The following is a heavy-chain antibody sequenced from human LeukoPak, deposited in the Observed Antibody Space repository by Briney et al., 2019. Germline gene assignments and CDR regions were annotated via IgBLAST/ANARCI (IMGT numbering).Heavy chain of an antibody. CDR2: ISGSSNSI. CDR1: GSTFSTYG. D-gene: IGHD5-18*01. V-gene: IGHV3-48*01. CDR3: ARDVGYRSWFDP. J-gene: IGHJ5*02. Sequence: GGSLRLSCATSGSTFSTYGMHWVRQAPGKGLEWVSYISGSSNSIYYADSVKGRFTISRDNAKNSLYLQMNSLRAEDTAVYHCARDVGYRSWFDPWGQGTLVIVSS.